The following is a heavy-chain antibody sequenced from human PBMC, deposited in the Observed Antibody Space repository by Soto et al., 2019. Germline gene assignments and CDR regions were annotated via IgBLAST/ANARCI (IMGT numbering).Heavy chain of an antibody. V-gene: IGHV3-74*01. D-gene: IGHD2-21*02. J-gene: IGHJ5*02. CDR3: ARESGDWPLNWFDP. CDR2: ITSDGKSK. CDR1: GFNFTNHW. Sequence: GGSLRLSCAASGFNFTNHWMHWVRQAPGKGLVWVSRITSDGKSKAYAESVKGRFAISRDNAKNTVYLQMNGLTVEDTAVYYCARESGDWPLNWFDPWGRGTLVTVSS.